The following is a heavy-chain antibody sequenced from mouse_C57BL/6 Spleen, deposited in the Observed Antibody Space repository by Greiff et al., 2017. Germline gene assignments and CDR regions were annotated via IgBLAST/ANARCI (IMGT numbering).Heavy chain of an antibody. CDR2: IYPGDGDT. J-gene: IGHJ4*01. CDR1: GYAFSSYW. Sequence: QVQLQQSGADLVKPGASVKISCTASGYAFSSYWMAWVNQRPGKGLEWIGQIYPGDGDTNYNGKFKGKATLTADKSSSTAYMQLSSLTSEDSAVYVWARRGYYDSSGAMDYWGQGTSVTVSS. V-gene: IGHV1-80*01. CDR3: ARRGYYDSSGAMDY. D-gene: IGHD1-1*01.